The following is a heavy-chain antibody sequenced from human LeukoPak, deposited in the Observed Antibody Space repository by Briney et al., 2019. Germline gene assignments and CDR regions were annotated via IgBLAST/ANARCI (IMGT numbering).Heavy chain of an antibody. CDR2: TTFDGRNN. J-gene: IGHJ4*02. V-gene: IGHV3-30*04. CDR1: GFTFRLFA. CDR3: ATDFSDVDTVPPG. Sequence: PGRSLRLSCAASGFTFRLFAMHWVRQAPGKGLEWVAVTTFDGRNNYYAESVKGRFNISRDNSKKTLYLEMKSLRAEDTAVYYCATDFSDVDTVPPGWGQGTLVIVSS. D-gene: IGHD5-18*01.